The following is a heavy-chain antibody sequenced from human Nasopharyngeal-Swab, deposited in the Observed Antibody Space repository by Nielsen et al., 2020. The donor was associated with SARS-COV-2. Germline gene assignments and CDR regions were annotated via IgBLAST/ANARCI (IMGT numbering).Heavy chain of an antibody. CDR3: ARSLPYYYDSSGYYLFDY. Sequence: ASVKVSCKASGYTFTGYYMHWVRQAPGQGLEWMGWINPNSGGTNYAQKFQGWVTMTRDTSISTAYMELSRLRSDDTAVYYCARSLPYYYDSSGYYLFDYWGQGTLVTVSS. V-gene: IGHV1-2*04. D-gene: IGHD3-22*01. J-gene: IGHJ4*02. CDR2: INPNSGGT. CDR1: GYTFTGYY.